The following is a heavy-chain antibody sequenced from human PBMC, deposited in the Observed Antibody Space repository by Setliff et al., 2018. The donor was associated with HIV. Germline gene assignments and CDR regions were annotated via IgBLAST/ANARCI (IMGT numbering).Heavy chain of an antibody. Sequence: ASVKVSCKPSGYTFTSYGINWVRQAPGQGLEWMGWISGYNGKTNYAQKFQGRVTMTTDTSTSTAYMELRSLRSDDTAVYYCARNFYDSSGYRYDYWGQGTLVTVSS. CDR1: GYTFTSYG. CDR2: ISGYNGKT. V-gene: IGHV1-18*01. D-gene: IGHD3-22*01. J-gene: IGHJ4*02. CDR3: ARNFYDSSGYRYDY.